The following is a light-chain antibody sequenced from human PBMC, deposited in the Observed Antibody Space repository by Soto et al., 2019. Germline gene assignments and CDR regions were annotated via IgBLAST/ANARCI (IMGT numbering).Light chain of an antibody. V-gene: IGLV2-14*01. CDR3: SSYTTRSTLG. CDR2: DVT. J-gene: IGLJ2*01. Sequence: QSALTQPTSVSGSPGQSITISCTGTSSDVGAYDFVSWYQHSPGKAPKLVTFDVTHRPPGISDRFSGSKSANTASLTSSGIQAADEAFYYCSSYTTRSTLGFGGGTNLTVL. CDR1: SSDVGAYDF.